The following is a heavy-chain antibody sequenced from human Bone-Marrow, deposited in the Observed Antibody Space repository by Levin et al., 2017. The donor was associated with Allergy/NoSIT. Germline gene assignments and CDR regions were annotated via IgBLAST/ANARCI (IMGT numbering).Heavy chain of an antibody. Sequence: PSGGSLRPSCAASGFTFDDYAMHWVRQAPGKGLEWVSGITWNSGRIGYADSVKGRFTISRDNAKNSLYLQMNSLRAEDTALYYCAKDRNYDSNAYIDYWGQGTLVTVSS. J-gene: IGHJ4*02. CDR1: GFTFDDYA. D-gene: IGHD3-22*01. CDR3: AKDRNYDSNAYIDY. CDR2: ITWNSGRI. V-gene: IGHV3-9*01.